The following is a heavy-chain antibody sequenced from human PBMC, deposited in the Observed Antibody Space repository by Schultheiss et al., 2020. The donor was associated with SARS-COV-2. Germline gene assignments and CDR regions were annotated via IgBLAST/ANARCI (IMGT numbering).Heavy chain of an antibody. CDR3: ARDRGGTTI. D-gene: IGHD1-7*01. V-gene: IGHV4-34*01. CDR2: INHSGST. Sequence: GSLRLSCAVYGGSFSGYYWSWIRQPPGKGLEWIGEINHSGSTNYNPSLKSRVTISVDTSKNQFSLKLSSVTAADTAVYYCARDRGGTTIWGQGTLVTVSS. CDR1: GGSFSGYY. J-gene: IGHJ4*02.